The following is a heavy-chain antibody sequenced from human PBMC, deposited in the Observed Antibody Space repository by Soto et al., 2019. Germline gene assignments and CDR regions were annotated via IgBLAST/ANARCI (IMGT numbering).Heavy chain of an antibody. D-gene: IGHD6-13*01. CDR3: ARVETGPGGIAAAGTSWWFDP. V-gene: IGHV4-31*03. Sequence: QVQLQESGPGLVKPSQTLSLTCTVSGGSISSGGYYWSWIRQHPGKGLEWIVYIYYSGSTYYNPALKSRVTISVDTYKKQFSLKLSSVTAADTAVYYCARVETGPGGIAAAGTSWWFDPWGQGTLVTVSS. J-gene: IGHJ5*02. CDR1: GGSISSGGYY. CDR2: IYYSGST.